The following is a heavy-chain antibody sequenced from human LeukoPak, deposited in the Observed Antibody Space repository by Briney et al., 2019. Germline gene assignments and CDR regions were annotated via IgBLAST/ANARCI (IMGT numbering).Heavy chain of an antibody. V-gene: IGHV4-34*01. Sequence: SETLSLTCAVHGGSFSGYYWSWIRQPPGKGLEWIGEINHSGSTNYNPSLKSRVTTSADTSKNQFSLKLSSVTAADTAVYYCASLYSSGWYGRREGKFDYWGQGTLVTVSS. CDR1: GGSFSGYY. D-gene: IGHD6-19*01. CDR3: ASLYSSGWYGRREGKFDY. CDR2: INHSGST. J-gene: IGHJ4*02.